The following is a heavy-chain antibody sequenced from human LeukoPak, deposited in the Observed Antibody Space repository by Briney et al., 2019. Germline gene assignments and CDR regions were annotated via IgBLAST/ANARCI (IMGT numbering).Heavy chain of an antibody. CDR1: GGSISSSSSY. J-gene: IGHJ4*02. V-gene: IGHV4-39*01. Sequence: SETLSLTCTVSGGSISSSSSYWGWIRQPPGKGLEWVGSVYYSGSTYYNPSLKSRVTVSVDTSKNQFSLKLSSVTAADTAVYYCARHLPGWYYFDYWGQGTRVTVSS. D-gene: IGHD6-19*01. CDR3: ARHLPGWYYFDY. CDR2: VYYSGST.